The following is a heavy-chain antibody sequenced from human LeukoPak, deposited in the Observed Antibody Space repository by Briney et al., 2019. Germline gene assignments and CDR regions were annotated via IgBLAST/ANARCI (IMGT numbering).Heavy chain of an antibody. V-gene: IGHV4-34*01. D-gene: IGHD3-22*01. CDR2: INHCGST. CDR3: ARALLYYYDSSGYYSPSLCFDY. Sequence: SETLSLTCTVSGGSISSYYWSWIRQPPGKGLEWIGEINHCGSTNYNPSLKSRVTISVDTSKNQFSLKLSSVTAADTAVYYCARALLYYYDSSGYYSPSLCFDYWGQGTLVTVSS. J-gene: IGHJ4*02. CDR1: GGSISSYY.